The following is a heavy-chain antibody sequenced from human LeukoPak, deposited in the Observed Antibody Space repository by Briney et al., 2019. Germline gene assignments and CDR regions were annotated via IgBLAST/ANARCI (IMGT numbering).Heavy chain of an antibody. J-gene: IGHJ4*02. CDR3: ARGRVRGYSYGPPPYFDY. CDR2: INPSGGST. Sequence: ASVKVSCKASGYTFTSYYMHWVRQAPGQGLEWMGIINPSGGSTSYAQKFQDRVTMTRDTSISTAYMELSRLRSDDTAVYYCARGRVRGYSYGPPPYFDYWGQGTLVTVSS. V-gene: IGHV1-46*01. CDR1: GYTFTSYY. D-gene: IGHD5-18*01.